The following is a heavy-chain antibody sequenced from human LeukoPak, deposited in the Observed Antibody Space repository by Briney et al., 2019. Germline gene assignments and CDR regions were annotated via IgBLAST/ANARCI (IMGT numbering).Heavy chain of an antibody. CDR2: ISSSGSTI. Sequence: GSLRLSCAASGFTFSDYYMSWIRQAPGEGLEWVSYISSSGSTIYYADSVKGRFTISRDNAKNTLYLQMNSLRAEDTAVYYCARDSGYGYFDYWGQGTLVTVSS. CDR1: GFTFSDYY. V-gene: IGHV3-11*04. J-gene: IGHJ4*02. CDR3: ARDSGYGYFDY. D-gene: IGHD5-12*01.